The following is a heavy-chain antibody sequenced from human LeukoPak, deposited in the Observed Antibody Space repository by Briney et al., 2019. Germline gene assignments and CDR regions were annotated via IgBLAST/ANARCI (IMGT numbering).Heavy chain of an antibody. CDR3: AKGRGIVVVPAAALDY. Sequence: GGSLRLSCAASGFTFSSYWMSWVRQAPGKGLEWVAFIRYDGSNKYYADSVKGRFTISRDNSKNTLYLQMNSLRAEDTAVYYCAKGRGIVVVPAAALDYWGQGTLVTVSS. CDR2: IRYDGSNK. J-gene: IGHJ4*02. CDR1: GFTFSSYW. V-gene: IGHV3-30*02. D-gene: IGHD2-2*01.